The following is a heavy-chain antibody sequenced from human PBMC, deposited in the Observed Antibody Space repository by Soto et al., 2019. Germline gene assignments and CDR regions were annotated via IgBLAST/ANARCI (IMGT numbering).Heavy chain of an antibody. D-gene: IGHD1-1*01. CDR1: GGSISSGGYS. Sequence: SETLSLTCAVSGGSISSGGYSWSWIRQPPGKGLEWIGYIYHSGSTYYNPSLKSRVTISVDTSKNQFSLKLSSVTAADTAVYYCARHGPQRTTDFDYWGQGTLVTVSS. J-gene: IGHJ4*02. V-gene: IGHV4-30-2*01. CDR3: ARHGPQRTTDFDY. CDR2: IYHSGST.